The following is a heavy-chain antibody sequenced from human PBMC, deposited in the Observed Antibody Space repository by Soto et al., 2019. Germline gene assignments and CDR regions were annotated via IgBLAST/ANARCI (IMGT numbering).Heavy chain of an antibody. J-gene: IGHJ6*02. Sequence: QVQLQESGPGLVKPSETLSLTCTVSGDSISRYYWSWIRLSPGKGLEWIGYIYYSGETNYNPSVKSRVTITVDRTKNQFSLKLSSVTAADTALYYCARDQGEEVLKGAGMDVWGQGTTGSVSS. CDR2: IYYSGET. CDR3: ARDQGEEVLKGAGMDV. D-gene: IGHD2-21*01. CDR1: GDSISRYY. V-gene: IGHV4-59*01.